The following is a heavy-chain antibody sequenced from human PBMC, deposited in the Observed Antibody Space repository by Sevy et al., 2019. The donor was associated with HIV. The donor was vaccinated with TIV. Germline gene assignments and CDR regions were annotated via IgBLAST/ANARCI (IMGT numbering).Heavy chain of an antibody. D-gene: IGHD1-26*01. CDR3: TTVKWGLLTFVYGMDV. CDR2: VSGTGSTT. J-gene: IGHJ6*02. CDR1: GFTFRSYA. V-gene: IGHV3-23*01. Sequence: GGSLRLSCAASGFTFRSYAMNWVRQAPGKGLEWVLRVSGTGSTTYYADSVRGRFTISRDNSKNTLYLQMNSLKTEDTAVYYCTTVKWGLLTFVYGMDVWGQGTTVTVSS.